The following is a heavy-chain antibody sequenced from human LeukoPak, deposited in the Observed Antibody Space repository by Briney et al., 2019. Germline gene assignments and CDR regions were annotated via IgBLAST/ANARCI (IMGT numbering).Heavy chain of an antibody. CDR2: FDPEDGET. CDR3: ATDGGYCSGGSCYGQDWNAFDI. J-gene: IGHJ3*02. Sequence: ASVKVSCXVSGYTLTELSMHWVRQAPGKGLEWMGGFDPEDGETIYAQKFQGRVTMTEDTSTDTAYMELSSLRSEDTAVYYCATDGGYCSGGSCYGQDWNAFDIWGQGTMVTVSS. V-gene: IGHV1-24*01. CDR1: GYTLTELS. D-gene: IGHD2-15*01.